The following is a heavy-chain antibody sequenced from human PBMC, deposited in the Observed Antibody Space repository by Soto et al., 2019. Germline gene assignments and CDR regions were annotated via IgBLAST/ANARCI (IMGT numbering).Heavy chain of an antibody. CDR1: GGSSSSYY. Sequence: TLSLTCTVSGGSSSSYYWSWIRQPPGKGLEWIGYIYYSGSTNYNPSLKSRVTISVDTSKNQFSLKLSSVTAADTAVYYCARRYGDCFDYWGQGTLVTVSS. J-gene: IGHJ4*02. CDR3: ARRYGDCFDY. D-gene: IGHD4-17*01. V-gene: IGHV4-59*08. CDR2: IYYSGST.